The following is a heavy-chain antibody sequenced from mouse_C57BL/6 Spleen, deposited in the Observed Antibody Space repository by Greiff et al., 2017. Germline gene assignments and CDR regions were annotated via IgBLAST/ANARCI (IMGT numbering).Heavy chain of an antibody. J-gene: IGHJ4*01. CDR1: GYTFTSYG. Sequence: VQLQQSGAELARPGASVKLSCKASGYTFTSYGISWVKQRTGQGLEWIGEIYPRSGNTYYNEKFKGKATLTADKSSSTAYMELRSLTSEDSAVYFCAREGLDYDYDDYAMDYWGQGTSVTVSS. CDR2: IYPRSGNT. CDR3: AREGLDYDYDDYAMDY. D-gene: IGHD2-4*01. V-gene: IGHV1-81*01.